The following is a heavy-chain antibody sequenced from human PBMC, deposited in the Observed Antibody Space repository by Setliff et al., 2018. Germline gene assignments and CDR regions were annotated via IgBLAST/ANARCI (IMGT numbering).Heavy chain of an antibody. CDR2: IFPGDSDT. V-gene: IGHV5-51*01. Sequence: GESLQISCKGSGYNFNNDWIGWVRQMPGKGLEWMGSIFPGDSDTRYSPSFQGQVTITADKSISTAYLQWNSLKASDTALYYCARRFGAHYFFDLWGRGTLVTVSS. D-gene: IGHD3-16*01. CDR1: GYNFNNDW. J-gene: IGHJ2*01. CDR3: ARRFGAHYFFDL.